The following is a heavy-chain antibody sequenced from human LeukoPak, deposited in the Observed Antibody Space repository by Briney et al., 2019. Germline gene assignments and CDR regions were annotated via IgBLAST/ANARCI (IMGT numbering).Heavy chain of an antibody. CDR3: ARDFRAAMVSDWFDP. V-gene: IGHV1-2*02. CDR2: INPNSGGT. Sequence: ASVKVSCKASGYTFTGYYMHWVRQAPGQGLEWMGWINPNSGGTNYAQKFQGRVTMTRDTSISTAYMELSRLRSDDTAVYYCARDFRAAMVSDWFDPWGQGTLITVSS. D-gene: IGHD5-18*01. J-gene: IGHJ5*02. CDR1: GYTFTGYY.